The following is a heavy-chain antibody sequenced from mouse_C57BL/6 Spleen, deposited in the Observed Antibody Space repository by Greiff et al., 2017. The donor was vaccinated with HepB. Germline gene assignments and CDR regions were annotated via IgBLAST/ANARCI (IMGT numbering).Heavy chain of an antibody. D-gene: IGHD4-1*01. Sequence: EVMLVESGGGLVKPGGSLKLSCAASGFTFSSYAMSWVRQTPEKRLEWVATISDGGSYTYYPDNVKGRFTISRDNAKNNLYLQMSHLKSEDTAMYYGARELTGTGAWFAYWGQGTLVTVSA. CDR2: ISDGGSYT. J-gene: IGHJ3*01. CDR1: GFTFSSYA. CDR3: ARELTGTGAWFAY. V-gene: IGHV5-4*01.